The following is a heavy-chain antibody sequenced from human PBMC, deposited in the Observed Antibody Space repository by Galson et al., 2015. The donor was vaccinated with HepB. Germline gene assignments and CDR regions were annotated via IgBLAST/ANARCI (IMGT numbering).Heavy chain of an antibody. D-gene: IGHD6-19*01. V-gene: IGHV3-48*01. J-gene: IGHJ4*02. CDR2: ISSSSSTI. CDR1: GFTFSSYS. CDR3: ARDSPVGPSMTGYSSGWN. Sequence: SLRLSCAASGFTFSSYSMNWVRQAPGKGLEWVSYISSSSSTIYYADSVKGRFTISRDNAKNSLYLQMNSLRAEDTAVYYCARDSPVGPSMTGYSSGWNWGQGTLVTVSS.